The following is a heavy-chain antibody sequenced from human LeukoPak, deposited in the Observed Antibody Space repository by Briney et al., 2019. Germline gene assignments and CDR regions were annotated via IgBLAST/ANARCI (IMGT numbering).Heavy chain of an antibody. V-gene: IGHV3-74*01. J-gene: IGHJ4*02. CDR1: GFTFSSYW. CDR3: ARSNQADDY. D-gene: IGHD1-14*01. CDR2: INPGGSSI. Sequence: GRSLRLSCAASGFTFSSYWMHWVRQVPGKGLVWVARINPGGSSITYADSVKGRFTISRDNAKNTVYLQMDSLRAEDTGVYYCARSNQADDYWGQGTLVTVSS.